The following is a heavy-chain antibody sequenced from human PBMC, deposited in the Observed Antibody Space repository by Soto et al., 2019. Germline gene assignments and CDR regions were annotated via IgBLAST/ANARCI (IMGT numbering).Heavy chain of an antibody. CDR3: ARPGYGSGSYYYPLRYYTEA. Sequence: QRPGKGLEWIGEINHSGSTNYNPSLKSRVTISVDTSKNQFSLKLSSVTAADTAVYYCARPGYGSGSYYYPLRYYTEARGIPNTV. V-gene: IGHV4-34*01. CDR2: INHSGST. D-gene: IGHD3-10*01. J-gene: IGHJ6*03.